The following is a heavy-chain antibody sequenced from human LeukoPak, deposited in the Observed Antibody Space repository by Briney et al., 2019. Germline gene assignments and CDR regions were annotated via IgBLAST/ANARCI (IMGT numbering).Heavy chain of an antibody. CDR3: AKDMDYSNYVFDY. V-gene: IGHV3-21*04. D-gene: IGHD4-11*01. J-gene: IGHJ4*02. CDR1: GFTFSSYS. Sequence: GGSLRLSCAASGFTFSSYSMNWVRQAPGKGLEWVSSISSSSSYIYYADSVKGRFTISRDNAKNSLYLQMNSLRAEDTAVYYCAKDMDYSNYVFDYWGQGTLVTVSS. CDR2: ISSSSSYI.